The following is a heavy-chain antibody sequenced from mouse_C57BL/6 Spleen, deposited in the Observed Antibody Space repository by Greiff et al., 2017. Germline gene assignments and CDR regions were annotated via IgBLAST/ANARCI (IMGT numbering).Heavy chain of an antibody. CDR3: TTLLGDY. V-gene: IGHV14-4*01. CDR1: GSNIKDDY. J-gene: IGHJ2*01. D-gene: IGHD4-1*01. CDR2: IDPENGDT. Sequence: EVQLQQSGAELVRPGASVKLSCTASGSNIKDDYMHWVKQRPEQGLEWIGWIDPENGDTEYASKFQGKATITADTSSNTAYLQLSSLTSEDTAVYYCTTLLGDYWGQGTTLTVSS.